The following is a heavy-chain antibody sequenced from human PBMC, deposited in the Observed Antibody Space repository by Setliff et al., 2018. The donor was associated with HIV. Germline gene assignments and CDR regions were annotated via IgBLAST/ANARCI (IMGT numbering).Heavy chain of an antibody. CDR2: IYYSGST. V-gene: IGHV4-39*02. J-gene: IGHJ6*03. D-gene: IGHD3-3*01. Sequence: KASETLSLTCTVSGVSTSSSSYYWGWIRQPPGKGLDWIGYIYYSGSTYYNPSLKSRLTISVDTSKNHFSLRLSSVTAADTAVYYCARGRNFWSDYYHYYYMDVWGKGTMVTVSS. CDR3: ARGRNFWSDYYHYYYMDV. CDR1: GVSTSSSSYY.